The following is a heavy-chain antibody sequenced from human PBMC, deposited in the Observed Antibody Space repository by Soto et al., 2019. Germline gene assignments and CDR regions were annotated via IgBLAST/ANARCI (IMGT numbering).Heavy chain of an antibody. J-gene: IGHJ1*01. V-gene: IGHV4-59*08. D-gene: IGHD4-17*01. Sequence: PSGTLSLTCTASGGSISSYYWSWIRQPPGKGLEWIGYIYYSGSTNYNPPLKSRVTISVDTSKNQFSLKLSSVTAADTAVYYCASHGAYIYFQHWGQGTLVTVSS. CDR3: ASHGAYIYFQH. CDR1: GGSISSYY. CDR2: IYYSGST.